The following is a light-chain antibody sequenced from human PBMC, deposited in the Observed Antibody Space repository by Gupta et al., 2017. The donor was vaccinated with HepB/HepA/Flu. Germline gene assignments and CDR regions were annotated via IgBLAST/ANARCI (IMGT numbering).Light chain of an antibody. CDR2: AAS. CDR1: QGIYCY. J-gene: IGKJ4*01. CDR3: QRLNSDPL. V-gene: IGKV1-9*01. Sequence: DIHLTQSPSFLSASVGDRVTISCRASQGIYCYLAWYQQKPRKIPKLLIYAASTLQSRVPSRFSGSGSETEFTLTIHSMQPEDFATYYCQRLNSDPLFGGGTKVKIK.